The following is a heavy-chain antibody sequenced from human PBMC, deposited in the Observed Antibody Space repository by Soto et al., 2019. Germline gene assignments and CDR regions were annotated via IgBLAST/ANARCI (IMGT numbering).Heavy chain of an antibody. V-gene: IGHV3-48*03. Sequence: GGSLRLSCAAFGFTFSSYEMNWVRQAPGKGLEWVSYISSSGSTIYYADSVKGRFTISRDNAKYSLYLQMNSLRAEDTAVYYCASLRDNYYDSSGYQINWFDPWGQGTLVTVSS. CDR2: ISSSGSTI. CDR1: GFTFSSYE. D-gene: IGHD3-22*01. CDR3: ASLRDNYYDSSGYQINWFDP. J-gene: IGHJ5*02.